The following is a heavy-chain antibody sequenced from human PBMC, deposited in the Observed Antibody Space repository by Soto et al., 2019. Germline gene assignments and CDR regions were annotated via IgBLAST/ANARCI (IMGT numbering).Heavy chain of an antibody. CDR1: GFTFSSYA. CDR2: ISYDGSNK. Sequence: GGYLRLSCAAYGFTFSSYAMHWVRQAPGKGLEWVAVISYDGSNKYYADSVKGRFTISRDNSKNTLYLQMNSLRAEDTAVYYCAIDEYYYYGMDVSGPGTTLTVS. V-gene: IGHV3-30-3*01. J-gene: IGHJ6*02. CDR3: AIDEYYYYGMDV.